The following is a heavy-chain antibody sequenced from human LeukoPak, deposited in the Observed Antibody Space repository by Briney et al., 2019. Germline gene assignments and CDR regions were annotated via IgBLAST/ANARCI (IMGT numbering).Heavy chain of an antibody. CDR3: AREVGGYSSGWYAWKSIPVIYYYYMDV. CDR2: TYYRSKWYN. V-gene: IGHV6-1*01. Sequence: SQTLSLTCAISGDSVSSNSAAWNWIRQSPSRDLEWLGRTYYRSKWYNDYAVSVKSRITINPDTSKNQFSLKVNSVTAADTAVYYCAREVGGYSSGWYAWKSIPVIYYYYMDVWGKGTTVTISS. D-gene: IGHD6-19*01. CDR1: GDSVSSNSAA. J-gene: IGHJ6*03.